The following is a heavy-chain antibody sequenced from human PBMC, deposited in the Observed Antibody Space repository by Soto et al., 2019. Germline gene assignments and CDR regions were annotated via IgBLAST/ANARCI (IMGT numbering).Heavy chain of an antibody. Sequence: SETVSLTCTVSGGSISSGGYYWSWIRQHPGKGLEWIGYIYYSGSTYYNPSLKSRVTISVDTSKNQFSLKLSSVTAADTAVYYCARAPFGSGWYYFDYWGQGTLVTVSS. CDR3: ARAPFGSGWYYFDY. D-gene: IGHD6-19*01. V-gene: IGHV4-31*03. J-gene: IGHJ4*02. CDR2: IYYSGST. CDR1: GGSISSGGYY.